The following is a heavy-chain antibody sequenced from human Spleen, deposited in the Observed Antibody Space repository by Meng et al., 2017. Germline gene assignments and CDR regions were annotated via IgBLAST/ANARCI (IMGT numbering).Heavy chain of an antibody. Sequence: QWPLQQWGPGLLKPSETLSLTCFVSGGSFSDYYWSWIRQPPGKGLEWIGEINHSGSTTYNPSLERRATISVDTSQNNLSLKLSSVTAADSAVYYCARGPTTMAHDFDYWGQGTLVTVSS. CDR2: INHSGST. V-gene: IGHV4-34*01. CDR1: GGSFSDYY. J-gene: IGHJ4*02. CDR3: ARGPTTMAHDFDY. D-gene: IGHD4-11*01.